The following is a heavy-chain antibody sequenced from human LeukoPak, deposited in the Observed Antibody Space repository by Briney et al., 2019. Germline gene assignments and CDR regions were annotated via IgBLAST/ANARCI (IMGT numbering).Heavy chain of an antibody. D-gene: IGHD1-1*01. J-gene: IGHJ4*02. V-gene: IGHV3-66*01. CDR1: GFTVSSNY. CDR3: ARADNTYNTGYLDY. CDR2: IYSGGST. Sequence: GGSLRLSCAASGFTVSSNYMSWVRQAPGKGLEWVSVIYSGGSTYYADSVKGRFTISRDNSKNTLYLQMNSLRAEDTAVYYCARADNTYNTGYLDYWGQGTLVTVSS.